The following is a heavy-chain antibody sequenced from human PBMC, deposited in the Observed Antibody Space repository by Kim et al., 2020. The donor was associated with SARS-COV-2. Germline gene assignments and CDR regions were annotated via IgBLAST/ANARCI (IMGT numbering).Heavy chain of an antibody. CDR3: ARVCYDFWSGLKFDP. V-gene: IGHV4-4*07. CDR2: IYTSGST. D-gene: IGHD3-3*01. J-gene: IGHJ5*02. CDR1: GGSISSYY. Sequence: SETLSLTCTVSGGSISSYYWSWIRQPAGKGLEWIGRIYTSGSTNYNPSLKSRVTMSVDTSKNQFSLKLSSVTAADTAVYYCARVCYDFWSGLKFDPWGQGTLLTVSS.